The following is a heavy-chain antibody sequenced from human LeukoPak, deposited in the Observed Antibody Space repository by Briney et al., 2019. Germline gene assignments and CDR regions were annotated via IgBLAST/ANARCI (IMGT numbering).Heavy chain of an antibody. CDR1: GGSFSSYY. D-gene: IGHD4-17*01. CDR3: ARWYGDYDYFDY. CDR2: INHSGRT. J-gene: IGHJ4*02. Sequence: SETLSLTCAVYGGSFSSYYWSWIRHPPGKGLEWIGEINHSGRTNYNPSLTSRVTTSVDTSKNQFSLKLSSVDDADTGVYYCARWYGDYDYFDYWGQGTLVTVSS. V-gene: IGHV4-34*01.